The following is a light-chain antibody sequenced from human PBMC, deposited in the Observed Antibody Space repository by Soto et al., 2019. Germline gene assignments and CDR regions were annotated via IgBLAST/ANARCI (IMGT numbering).Light chain of an antibody. CDR2: GAS. CDR1: QSVSSN. CDR3: QQYKNWPRT. V-gene: IGKV3-15*01. Sequence: EIVMTQSPATLSVSPGERATLSCRASQSVSSNLAWYQQKPGQAPRLLIYGASTRATGIPAKFSGSGSGTEFTLTISGLQSEDFAVYYCQQYKNWPRTFGQGTKVDIK. J-gene: IGKJ1*01.